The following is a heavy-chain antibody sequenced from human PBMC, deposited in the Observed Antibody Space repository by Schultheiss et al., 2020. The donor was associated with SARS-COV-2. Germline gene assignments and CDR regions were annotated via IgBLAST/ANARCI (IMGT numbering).Heavy chain of an antibody. CDR2: ISSSGSTI. Sequence: GGSLRLSCAASGFTFSSYSMNWVRQAPGKGLEWVSSISSSGSTIYYADSVKGRFTISRDNSKNTLYLQMNSLRAEDTAVYYCAKGWYYFDYWGQGTLVTVSS. CDR1: GFTFSSYS. CDR3: AKGWYYFDY. D-gene: IGHD2-15*01. J-gene: IGHJ4*02. V-gene: IGHV3-48*01.